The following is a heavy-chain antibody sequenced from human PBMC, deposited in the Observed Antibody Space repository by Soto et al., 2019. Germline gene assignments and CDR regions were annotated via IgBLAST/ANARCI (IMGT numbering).Heavy chain of an antibody. V-gene: IGHV3-7*04. CDR3: ARGGSYYDSSGYGNWFDP. J-gene: IGHJ5*02. D-gene: IGHD3-22*01. CDR2: IKQDGSEK. Sequence: PGGSLRLSCAASGFTFSSYWMSWVRQAPGKGLEWVANIKQDGSEKYYVDSVKGRFTISRDNAKNSLYLQMNSLRAEDTAVYYCARGGSYYDSSGYGNWFDPWGQGTLVTGSS. CDR1: GFTFSSYW.